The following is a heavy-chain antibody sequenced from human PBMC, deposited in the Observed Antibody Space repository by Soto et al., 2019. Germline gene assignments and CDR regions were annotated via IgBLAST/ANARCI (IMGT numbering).Heavy chain of an antibody. J-gene: IGHJ4*02. V-gene: IGHV4-34*01. CDR2: INHSGST. CDR1: GGSFSGYY. Sequence: QVQLQQWGAGLLKPSETLSLTCAVYGGSFSGYYWSWIRQPPGKGLEWIGEINHSGSTNYNPSLKSRVTISVDTSKNQFSLKLSSVTAADTAVYYCARGFRTNLDYWGQGTLVTVSS. CDR3: ARGFRTNLDY.